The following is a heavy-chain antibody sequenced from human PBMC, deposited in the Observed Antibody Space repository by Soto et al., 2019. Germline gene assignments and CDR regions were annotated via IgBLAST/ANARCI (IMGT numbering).Heavy chain of an antibody. CDR1: GYTFTSYG. V-gene: IGHV1-18*01. CDR3: ARDSIAARTCYYYYYGMDV. CDR2: ISAYNGNT. Sequence: QVQLVQSGAEVKKPGASVKVSCKASGYTFTSYGISWVRQAPGQRLEWMGWISAYNGNTNYAQKLQGRVTMTTDTSTSTAYMELRSLRSDDTAVYYCARDSIAARTCYYYYYGMDVWGQGTTVTVSS. J-gene: IGHJ6*02. D-gene: IGHD6-6*01.